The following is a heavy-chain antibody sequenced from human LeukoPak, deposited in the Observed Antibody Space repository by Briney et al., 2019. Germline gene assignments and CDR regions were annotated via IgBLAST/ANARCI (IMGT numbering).Heavy chain of an antibody. D-gene: IGHD6-19*01. Sequence: SETLSLTCTVSGDSISSSSYYWGWIRQPPGKGLEWIGSIYYSGRTYYNPSLKSRVTISIDTSNHFSLRLTSMTAADTAVYYCVRDPKSAVAADWFDPWGQGTLVTVSS. V-gene: IGHV4-39*07. CDR1: GDSISSSSYY. J-gene: IGHJ5*02. CDR3: VRDPKSAVAADWFDP. CDR2: IYYSGRT.